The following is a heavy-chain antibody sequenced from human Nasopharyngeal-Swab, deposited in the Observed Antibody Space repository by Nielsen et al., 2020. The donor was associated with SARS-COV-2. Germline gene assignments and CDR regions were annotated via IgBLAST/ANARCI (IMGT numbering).Heavy chain of an antibody. CDR1: GGSISSYY. CDR3: ARGNRNNWFDP. CDR2: IYYSGST. Sequence: SETPSLTCTVSGGSISSYYWSWIRQPPGKGLEWIGYIYYSGSTNYNPSLKSRVTISVDTSKNQFSLKLSSVTAADTAVYYCARGNRNNWFDPWGQGTLVTVSS. V-gene: IGHV4-59*12. J-gene: IGHJ5*02.